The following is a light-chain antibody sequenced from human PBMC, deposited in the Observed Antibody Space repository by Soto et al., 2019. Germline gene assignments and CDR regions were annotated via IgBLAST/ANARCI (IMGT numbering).Light chain of an antibody. CDR3: CSYGGRSTYV. Sequence: QSALTQPASVSGSPGQSITISCTGTSSDVGSYNLVSWYQQHPGKAPKLMIYEVSKRPSRVSNRFSGSKSANTASLTISGLQADDEADYYCCSYGGRSTYVFGTGTKLTVL. CDR2: EVS. CDR1: SSDVGSYNL. J-gene: IGLJ1*01. V-gene: IGLV2-23*02.